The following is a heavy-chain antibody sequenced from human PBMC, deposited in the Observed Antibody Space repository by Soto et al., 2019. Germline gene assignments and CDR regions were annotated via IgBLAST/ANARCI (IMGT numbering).Heavy chain of an antibody. V-gene: IGHV4-34*01. D-gene: IGHD5-12*01. CDR2: INHSGST. Sequence: SETLSLTCAVYGGSFSGYYWSWIRQPPGKGLEWIGEINHSGSTNYNPSLKSRVTISVDTSKNQFSLKLSSVTAADTAVYYCARGRATFDYWGLGTLVTVSS. CDR3: ARGRATFDY. J-gene: IGHJ4*02. CDR1: GGSFSGYY.